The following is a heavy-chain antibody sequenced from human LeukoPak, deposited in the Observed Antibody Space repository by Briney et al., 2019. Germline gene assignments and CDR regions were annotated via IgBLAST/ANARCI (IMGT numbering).Heavy chain of an antibody. V-gene: IGHV3-66*01. Sequence: PGGSLRLSCAASGFIVSSNYMSWVRQAPGKELEWVSIIYSGGNTYYADSVKGGFTISRDISKNTVSLQMNSLRAEDTAVYYCTRVRIEVAGWVPFDYWGQGTLVSVSS. CDR2: IYSGGNT. D-gene: IGHD6-19*01. J-gene: IGHJ4*02. CDR1: GFIVSSNY. CDR3: TRVRIEVAGWVPFDY.